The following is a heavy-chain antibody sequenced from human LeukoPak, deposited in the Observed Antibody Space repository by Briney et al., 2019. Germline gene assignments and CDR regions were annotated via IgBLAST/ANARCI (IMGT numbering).Heavy chain of an antibody. CDR2: INSDGSST. D-gene: IGHD4-11*01. CDR1: GFTFSSYW. J-gene: IGHJ4*02. CDR3: ARVGDYSIINYFDY. Sequence: GGSLRLSCAASGFTFSSYWMHWVRQAPGKGLVWVSRINSDGSSTSYADSVKGRFTNSRDNAKNTLYLQMNSLRAEDTAVYYCARVGDYSIINYFDYWGQGTLVTVSS. V-gene: IGHV3-74*01.